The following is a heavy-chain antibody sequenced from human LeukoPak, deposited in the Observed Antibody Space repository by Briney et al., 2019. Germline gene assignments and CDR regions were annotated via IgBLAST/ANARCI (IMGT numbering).Heavy chain of an antibody. V-gene: IGHV4-39*01. J-gene: IGHJ6*02. CDR3: ARRQGTTLYYYGMDV. Sequence: SETLSLTCTVSGGSISSSSYYWGWIRQPPGKGLEWIGSIYYSGSTYYNPSLKSRVTISVDTSKNQFSLKLGSVTAANTAVYYCARRQGTTLYYYGMDVWGQGTTVTVSS. CDR2: IYYSGST. D-gene: IGHD4-11*01. CDR1: GGSISSSSYY.